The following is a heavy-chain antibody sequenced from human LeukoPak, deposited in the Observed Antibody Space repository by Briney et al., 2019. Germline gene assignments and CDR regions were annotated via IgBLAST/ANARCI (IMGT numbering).Heavy chain of an antibody. J-gene: IGHJ5*02. D-gene: IGHD3-10*01. V-gene: IGHV3-23*01. CDR1: GFTFNSYA. CDR3: AKDTAFAYGCDRVDH. CDR2: LSGSGGSP. Sequence: GGSLRLSCAASGFTFNSYAMNWVRQAPGKGLEWVSALSGSGGSPYYADSVKGRFTISRDSSKNTLYLQMNSLRAEDKAVYYCAKDTAFAYGCDRVDHWGQGTLVTVSS.